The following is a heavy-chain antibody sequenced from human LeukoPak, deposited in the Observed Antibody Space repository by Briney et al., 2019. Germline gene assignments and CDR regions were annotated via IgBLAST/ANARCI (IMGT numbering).Heavy chain of an antibody. Sequence: SGPTLVNPTQTLTLTCTFSGFSLSTRGVGVGWIRQPPGKALEWLALIYWNDDKRYSPSLKSRLTITKDTSKSQVVLTMTNMDPVDTATYYCAHSGTVTTPHDAFDIWGQGTMVTVSS. CDR2: IYWNDDK. D-gene: IGHD4-17*01. J-gene: IGHJ3*02. CDR1: GFSLSTRGVG. V-gene: IGHV2-5*01. CDR3: AHSGTVTTPHDAFDI.